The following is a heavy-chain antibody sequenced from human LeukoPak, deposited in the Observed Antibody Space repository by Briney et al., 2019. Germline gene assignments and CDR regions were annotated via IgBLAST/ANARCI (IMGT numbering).Heavy chain of an antibody. CDR3: ARRSVRGVIRY. J-gene: IGHJ4*02. V-gene: IGHV4-34*01. CDR2: INHSGST. Sequence: SETLSLTCAVYGGSFSGYYWSWIRQPPGKGLEWIGEINHSGSTNYNPSLKSRVTISVDTSKNQFSLKLSSVAAADTAVYYCARRSVRGVIRYWGQGTLVTVSS. CDR1: GGSFSGYY. D-gene: IGHD3-10*01.